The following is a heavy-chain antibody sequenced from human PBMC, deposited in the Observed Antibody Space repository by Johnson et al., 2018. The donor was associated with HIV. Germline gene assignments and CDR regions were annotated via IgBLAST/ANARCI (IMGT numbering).Heavy chain of an antibody. CDR1: GFTFSSFG. Sequence: QVQLVESGGGVVQPGGSLRLSCAVSGFTFSSFGMHWVRQAPGKGLEWMAVISSAGSDKYYADSVKGRFTISRDNSKNTLYLQMNSLRVEDTAVYYCAKGRNTYGADVFDIWGQGTMVTVSS. V-gene: IGHV3-30*18. D-gene: IGHD4/OR15-4a*01. CDR2: ISSAGSDK. CDR3: AKGRNTYGADVFDI. J-gene: IGHJ3*02.